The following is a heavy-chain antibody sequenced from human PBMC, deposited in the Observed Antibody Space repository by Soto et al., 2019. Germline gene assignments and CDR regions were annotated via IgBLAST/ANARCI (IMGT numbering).Heavy chain of an antibody. J-gene: IGHJ3*02. V-gene: IGHV1-69*06. CDR3: ARGVYGSGNYYTGPSAFDI. CDR1: GGTLSDHG. CDR2: TTPVFNTA. D-gene: IGHD3-10*01. Sequence: QVQLEQSGAEVKKPGSSVKISCKASGGTLSDHGVSWLRQAPGQGLEWVGGTTPVFNTAKYAPKIQGRVRIAADKSTNIAYMELGSLRSDDTAFYYCARGVYGSGNYYTGPSAFDIWGQGTLVFVSS.